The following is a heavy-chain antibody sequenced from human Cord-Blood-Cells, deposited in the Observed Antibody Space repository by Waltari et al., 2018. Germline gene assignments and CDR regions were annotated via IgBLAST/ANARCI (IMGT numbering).Heavy chain of an antibody. CDR3: ARQNYYGSGSYDY. CDR2: INPNSGGT. V-gene: IGHV1-2*04. Sequence: QVQPVQSGAEVKKPGASVKVSCKASGYTFTGYYMLWVRQAPGQGLEWMGWINPNSGGTNYAQKFQGWVTMTRDTSISTAYMELSRLRSDDTAVYYCARQNYYGSGSYDYWGQGTLVTVSS. J-gene: IGHJ4*02. D-gene: IGHD3-10*01. CDR1: GYTFTGYY.